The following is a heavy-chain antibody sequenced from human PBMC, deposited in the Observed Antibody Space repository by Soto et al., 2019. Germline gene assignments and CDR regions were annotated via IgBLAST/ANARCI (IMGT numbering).Heavy chain of an antibody. J-gene: IGHJ6*02. CDR1: GFTFSSYG. Sequence: SGGSLRLSCAASGFTFSSYGMHWVRQGPGKGLEWVAVISYDGSNKYYADSVKGRFTISRDNSKNTLYLHMYSLRAEDTAVYYGAIGDYCSTTSCYLYLGLYYYYCMEEWFQGTTVNVSS. D-gene: IGHD2-2*01. V-gene: IGHV3-30*03. CDR3: AIGDYCSTTSCYLYLGLYYYYCMEE. CDR2: ISYDGSNK.